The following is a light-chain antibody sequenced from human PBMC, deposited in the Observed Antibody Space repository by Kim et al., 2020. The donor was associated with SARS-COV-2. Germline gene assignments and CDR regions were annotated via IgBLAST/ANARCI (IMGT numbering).Light chain of an antibody. V-gene: IGLV3-1*01. Sequence: SYELTQPPSVSVSPGQTASITCSGDKLGDKYACWYQQKPGQSPVLVIYEGTERPSGIPERFSGSKSGTTATLTISGTQAIDEADYYCQAWDSRTVIFGGGTQLNVL. CDR2: EGT. J-gene: IGLJ2*01. CDR1: KLGDKY. CDR3: QAWDSRTVI.